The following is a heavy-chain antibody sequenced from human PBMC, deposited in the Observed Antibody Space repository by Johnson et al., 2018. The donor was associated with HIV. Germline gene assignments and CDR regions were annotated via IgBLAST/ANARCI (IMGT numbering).Heavy chain of an antibody. V-gene: IGHV3-20*04. CDR2: INWNSGST. CDR1: GFTFDDYG. J-gene: IGHJ3*02. D-gene: IGHD3-16*01. CDR3: ARDRGYVWGVTGDASDI. Sequence: EKLVESGGGVVRPGGSLRLSCAASGFTFDDYGMSWVRQAPGKGLEWVSGINWNSGSTGYADSVKGRFTISRDNAKNSLYLQMNSLRAEDTALYYCARDRGYVWGVTGDASDIWGQVTMVTVSS.